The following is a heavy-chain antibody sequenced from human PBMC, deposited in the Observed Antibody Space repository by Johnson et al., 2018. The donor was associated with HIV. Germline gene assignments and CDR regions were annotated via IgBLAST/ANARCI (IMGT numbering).Heavy chain of an antibody. CDR3: ARVAAAAGRMTDAFDI. J-gene: IGHJ3*02. CDR2: INWSGGST. D-gene: IGHD6-13*01. V-gene: IGHV3-20*04. Sequence: VQLVESGGGLVKPGGSLRLSCAASGFTFDDYGMSWVRQAPGKGLEWVSGINWSGGSTAYAASVKGRFTISRDNAKNSLYLQMNSLRAEDTALYYCARVAAAAGRMTDAFDIWGQGTMVSVSS. CDR1: GFTFDDYG.